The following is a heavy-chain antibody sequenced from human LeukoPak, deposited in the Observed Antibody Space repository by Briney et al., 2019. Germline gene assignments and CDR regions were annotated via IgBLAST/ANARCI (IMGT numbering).Heavy chain of an antibody. V-gene: IGHV1-46*01. D-gene: IGHD1-26*01. CDR1: GYTFTSYY. CDR2: INPTGTAT. J-gene: IGHJ5*02. Sequence: VASVKVSCKASGYTFTSYYMHWVRQAPGQGLEGLGVINPTGTATLYAQKFQGRITLTRDMSATTDYMELSSLTSEDTAVYYCARDNSVGDIAWWFDPWGQGTLVTVSS. CDR3: ARDNSVGDIAWWFDP.